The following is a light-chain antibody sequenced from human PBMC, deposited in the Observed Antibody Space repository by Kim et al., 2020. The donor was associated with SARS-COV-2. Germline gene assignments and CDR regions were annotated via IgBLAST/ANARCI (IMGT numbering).Light chain of an antibody. Sequence: ASVGDRVTIACRASQSINSRLAWYQQKPGKAPKLLIYKASTLQSGVPSRFGGSGSGTEFTLTISSLQPDDFATYYCQQYNTFTWTFGQGTKVEIK. CDR3: QQYNTFTWT. J-gene: IGKJ1*01. CDR1: QSINSR. CDR2: KAS. V-gene: IGKV1-5*03.